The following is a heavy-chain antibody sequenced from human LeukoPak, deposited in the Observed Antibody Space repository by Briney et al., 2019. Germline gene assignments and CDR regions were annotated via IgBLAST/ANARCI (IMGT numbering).Heavy chain of an antibody. V-gene: IGHV3-23*01. Sequence: GGSLRLACAASAFTFSNYAMSWVRQAPGKGLGWVSSISGSGASTFYADSVKGRFTISRDNSKHTLYLQMNSLRAEDTAVYYCAKDRAYSSSWYAADYWGQGTLVTVSS. CDR3: AKDRAYSSSWYAADY. D-gene: IGHD6-13*01. CDR1: AFTFSNYA. J-gene: IGHJ4*02. CDR2: ISGSGAST.